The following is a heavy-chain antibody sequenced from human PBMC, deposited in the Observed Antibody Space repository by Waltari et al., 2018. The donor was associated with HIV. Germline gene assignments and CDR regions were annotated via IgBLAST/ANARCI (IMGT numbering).Heavy chain of an antibody. D-gene: IGHD3-3*01. CDR2: IYTSGST. J-gene: IGHJ6*02. V-gene: IGHV4-61*02. CDR1: GGSISSGSYY. Sequence: QVQLQESGPGLVKPSQTLSLTCTVSGGSISSGSYYWSWIRQPAGEGLEWIGRIYTSGSTNYNPSLKSRVTISVDTSKNQFSLKLSSVTAADTAVYYCARARFLEWLDRAPGYYYGMDVWGQGTTVTVSS. CDR3: ARARFLEWLDRAPGYYYGMDV.